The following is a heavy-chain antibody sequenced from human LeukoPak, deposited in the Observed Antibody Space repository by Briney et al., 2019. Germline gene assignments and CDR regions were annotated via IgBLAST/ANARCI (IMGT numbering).Heavy chain of an antibody. CDR2: ISGSGGST. CDR3: AKDYYGDYTQPGDY. D-gene: IGHD4-17*01. CDR1: RFTFSSYW. V-gene: IGHV3-23*01. Sequence: GGSLRLSCAASRFTFSSYWMSWVRQAPGKGLEWVSAISGSGGSTYYADSVKGRFTISRDNSKNTLYLQMNSLRAEDTAIYYCAKDYYGDYTQPGDYWGQGTLVTVSS. J-gene: IGHJ4*02.